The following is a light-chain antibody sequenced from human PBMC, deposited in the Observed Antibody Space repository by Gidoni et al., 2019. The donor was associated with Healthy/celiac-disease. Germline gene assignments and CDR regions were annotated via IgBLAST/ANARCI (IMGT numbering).Light chain of an antibody. Sequence: DIQMTQSPSSLSASVGDRVTITCRASQSISSYLNWDQQKPGKAPNLLIYAASSMQSGVPSRFSGSGSGTDFTLTISSLQPEDIATYYCQQSYGTPQTFXXXTKLEIK. V-gene: IGKV1-39*01. CDR1: QSISSY. CDR2: AAS. J-gene: IGKJ2*01. CDR3: QQSYGTPQT.